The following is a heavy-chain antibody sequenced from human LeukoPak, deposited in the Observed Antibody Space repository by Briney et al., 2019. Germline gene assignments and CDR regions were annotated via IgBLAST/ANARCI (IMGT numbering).Heavy chain of an antibody. Sequence: PGGTLRLSCAASGFTFSSYGMSWVRQAPGKGLEWVSSISSSSSYIYYADSVKGRFTISRDNAKNSLYLQMNSLRAEDTAVYYCARDGGYCTNGVCYLLDYWGQGTLVTVSS. CDR3: ARDGGYCTNGVCYLLDY. V-gene: IGHV3-21*01. J-gene: IGHJ4*02. CDR2: ISSSSSYI. CDR1: GFTFSSYG. D-gene: IGHD2-8*01.